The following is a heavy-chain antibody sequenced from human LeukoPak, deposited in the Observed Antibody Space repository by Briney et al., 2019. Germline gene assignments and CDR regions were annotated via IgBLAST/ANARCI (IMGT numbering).Heavy chain of an antibody. D-gene: IGHD6-19*01. V-gene: IGHV3-23*01. J-gene: IGHJ4*02. CDR1: GFTFSSYA. CDR2: ISGSGGST. Sequence: GALRLSCAASGFTFSSYAMSWVRQAPGKGLEWVSAISGSGGSTYYADSVKGRFTISRDNSKNTLYLQMSSLRAEDTAVYYCAKDPGYSSGWFDYWGQGTLVTVSS. CDR3: AKDPGYSSGWFDY.